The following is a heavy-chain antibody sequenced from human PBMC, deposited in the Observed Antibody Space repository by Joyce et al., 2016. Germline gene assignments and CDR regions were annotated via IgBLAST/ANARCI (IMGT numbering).Heavy chain of an antibody. D-gene: IGHD3-16*01. V-gene: IGHV1-2*06. J-gene: IGHJ4*02. CDR3: ARVSGGPSDYYFDY. CDR1: GYPFTDYY. CDR2: INPHSGAT. Sequence: QVRLVQSGAEMKKSGASVKVSCKTSGYPFTDYYINWMRQAPGQGREWMVRINPHSGATHYAQSFKGRVTMTRHTSFSTAYVELSSLRSDDTAIYYCARVSGGPSDYYFDYWGQGTPVTVSS.